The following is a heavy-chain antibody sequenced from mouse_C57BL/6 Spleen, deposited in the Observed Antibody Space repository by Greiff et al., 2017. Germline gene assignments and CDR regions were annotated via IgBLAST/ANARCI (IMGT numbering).Heavy chain of an antibody. CDR1: GYSITSGYY. CDR3: ASSSYWYFDV. V-gene: IGHV3-6*01. D-gene: IGHD1-1*01. CDR2: ISYDGSN. J-gene: IGHJ1*03. Sequence: ESGPGLVKPSQSLSLTCSVTGYSITSGYYWNWIRQFPGNKLEWMGYISYDGSNNYNPSLKNRSSITRDTSKNQFFLKLNSVTTEDTATYYCASSSYWYFDVWGTGTTVTVSS.